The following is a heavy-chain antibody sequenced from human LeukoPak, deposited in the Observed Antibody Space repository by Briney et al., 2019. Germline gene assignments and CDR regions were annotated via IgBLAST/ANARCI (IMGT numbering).Heavy chain of an antibody. D-gene: IGHD2-8*01. CDR3: ARGGIGYCSTSSCYFDS. J-gene: IGHJ4*02. CDR2: TYYRSKWYN. V-gene: IGHV6-1*01. CDR1: GDSVSTNSAA. Sequence: SQTLPLTCVISGDSVSTNSAAWNWIRQSPSRGLEWLGRTYYRSKWYNDYAVSVKSRITINPDTSKNQFSLLLNSVTPEDTATYYCARGGIGYCSTSSCYFDSWGQGTLVTVSS.